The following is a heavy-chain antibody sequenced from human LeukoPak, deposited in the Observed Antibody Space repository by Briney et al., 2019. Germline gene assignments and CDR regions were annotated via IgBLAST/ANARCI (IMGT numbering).Heavy chain of an antibody. CDR2: ISASGGST. Sequence: GGSLRLSCAASGFTFSSYAMSWVRQAPGKGLEWDSAISASGGSTYYADSVKGRFTISRDNSKNTLYLQMNSLRAEDTAVYYCAKDQHYDFWSGYYTGDYWGQGTLVTVSS. D-gene: IGHD3-3*01. V-gene: IGHV3-23*01. J-gene: IGHJ4*02. CDR1: GFTFSSYA. CDR3: AKDQHYDFWSGYYTGDY.